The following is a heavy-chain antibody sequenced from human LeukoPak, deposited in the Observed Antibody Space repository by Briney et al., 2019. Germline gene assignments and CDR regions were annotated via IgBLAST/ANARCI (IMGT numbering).Heavy chain of an antibody. V-gene: IGHV6-1*01. J-gene: IGHJ3*02. CDR2: TYYRSKWYN. Sequence: SQTLSLTCALSGDSVSSNSAAWNWIRQSPSRGLEWLGRTYYRSKWYNDYAVSVKSRITINPDTSKNQFSLQLNSVTPEDTAVYYCARDEGDYYDSSGYYPDAFDIWGQGTMVTVSS. CDR3: ARDEGDYYDSSGYYPDAFDI. CDR1: GDSVSSNSAA. D-gene: IGHD3-22*01.